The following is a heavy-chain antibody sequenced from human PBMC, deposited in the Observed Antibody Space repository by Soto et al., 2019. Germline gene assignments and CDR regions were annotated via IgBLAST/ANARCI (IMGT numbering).Heavy chain of an antibody. J-gene: IGHJ4*02. Sequence: QITLKESGPTLVKPTQTLTLTCTFSGFSLSASGVGVGWIRQPPGKALEWLALIFWDDDKRYSPFLKSRLTVTKDASKKQVVLTMSSMDPVDTATYYCAHMTIGVDGTGVHSWGQGALVTVSS. CDR1: GFSLSASGVG. CDR2: IFWDDDK. D-gene: IGHD6-19*01. CDR3: AHMTIGVDGTGVHS. V-gene: IGHV2-5*02.